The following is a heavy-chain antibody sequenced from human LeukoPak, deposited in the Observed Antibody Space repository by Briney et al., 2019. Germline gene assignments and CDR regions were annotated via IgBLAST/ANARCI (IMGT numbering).Heavy chain of an antibody. CDR3: AREGITMIVVVI. V-gene: IGHV1-69*04. CDR1: GGTFSSYA. CDR2: IIPILGIA. D-gene: IGHD3-22*01. J-gene: IGHJ4*02. Sequence: SVKVSCKASGGTFSSYAISWVRQAPGQGLGWMGRIIPILGIANYARKFQGRVTITADKSTSTAYMELSSLRSEDTAVYYCAREGITMIVVVIWGQGTLVTVSS.